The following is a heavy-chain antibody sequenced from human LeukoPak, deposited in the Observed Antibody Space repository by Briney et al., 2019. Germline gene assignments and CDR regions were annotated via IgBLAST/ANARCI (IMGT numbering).Heavy chain of an antibody. J-gene: IGHJ4*02. CDR3: ARGSVGTPPPFDY. D-gene: IGHD2-15*01. V-gene: IGHV3-53*05. CDR1: GFTASSSY. Sequence: GGSLRLSCEAAGFTASSSYMNWVRQAPGKGLEWVSVIFSGGSTYYAESVRGRFTISRDSSTLYLQMNSLRTEDTAVYYCARGSVGTPPPFDYWGQGTLVTVSS. CDR2: IFSGGST.